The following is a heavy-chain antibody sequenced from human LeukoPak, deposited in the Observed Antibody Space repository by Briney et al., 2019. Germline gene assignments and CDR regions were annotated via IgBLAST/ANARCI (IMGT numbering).Heavy chain of an antibody. D-gene: IGHD3-22*01. Sequence: GSLRLSCAASGFTFSSYWMSWIRQPPGKGLEWIGYVYDNGDTKYHPSFTGRVSISVDVSKNQFSLKLTSVLAADTADYFCARQSDYDIDTSHYMDVWGKGTTVTVSS. CDR3: ARQSDYDIDTSHYMDV. CDR1: GFTFSSYW. V-gene: IGHV4-59*01. J-gene: IGHJ6*03. CDR2: VYDNGDT.